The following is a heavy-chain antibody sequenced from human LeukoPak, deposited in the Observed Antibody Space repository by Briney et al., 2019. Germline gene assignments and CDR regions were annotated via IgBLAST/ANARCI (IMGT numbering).Heavy chain of an antibody. CDR2: INHSGIT. Sequence: SETLSLTCAVYGGSFSGYYWSWIRQPPGKRLEWIVEINHSGITNYNTSIRNRVTISVDTSKNQFSLKLSSVTAADSAVYYCARGLGGNWGQGTLVTVSS. CDR3: ARGLGGN. V-gene: IGHV4-34*01. CDR1: GGSFSGYY. D-gene: IGHD3-16*01. J-gene: IGHJ4*02.